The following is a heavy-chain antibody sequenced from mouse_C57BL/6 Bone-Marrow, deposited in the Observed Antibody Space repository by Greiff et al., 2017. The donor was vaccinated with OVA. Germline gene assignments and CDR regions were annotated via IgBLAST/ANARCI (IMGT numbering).Heavy chain of an antibody. CDR1: GYTFTTYP. D-gene: IGHD1-1*01. Sequence: QVQLQQSGAELVKPGASVKMSCKASGYTFTTYPLEWMKQNHGKSLAWIGNFHPYNDDTKSNEKFKGKATLTVEKSSSTVYLELSRLTSDDSAVYYCAIQGTNYYGSSPHWYFDVWGTGTTVTVSS. CDR2: FHPYNDDT. J-gene: IGHJ1*03. CDR3: AIQGTNYYGSSPHWYFDV. V-gene: IGHV1-47*01.